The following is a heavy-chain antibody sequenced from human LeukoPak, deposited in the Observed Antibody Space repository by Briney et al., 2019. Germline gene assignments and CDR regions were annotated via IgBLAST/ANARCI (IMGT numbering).Heavy chain of an antibody. Sequence: PGRSLRLSCAASGFTFSSYAMSWVRQAPGKGLEWVSMASHTGDETHYSDSVKGRFTISRDNSKNTLYLQMSSLSAEDTAVYYCARTTTPHYYGSGSYALGYWGQGTLVTVPS. V-gene: IGHV3-23*01. CDR3: ARTTTPHYYGSGSYALGY. J-gene: IGHJ4*02. CDR2: ASHTGDET. D-gene: IGHD3-10*01. CDR1: GFTFSSYA.